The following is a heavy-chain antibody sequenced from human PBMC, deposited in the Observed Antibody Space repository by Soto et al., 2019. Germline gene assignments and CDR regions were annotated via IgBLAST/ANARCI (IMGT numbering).Heavy chain of an antibody. Sequence: GESLKISCRGSGYTFSNYWIGWVRQMPGKGLEWMGIIYPDDSDVRYSPSFQGQVTISADKSISTAYLQWTTLKASDTAIYFCAKHSHSGSYYWAFDIWGQGTMVIV. CDR2: IYPDDSDV. CDR1: GYTFSNYW. V-gene: IGHV5-51*01. J-gene: IGHJ3*02. D-gene: IGHD1-26*01. CDR3: AKHSHSGSYYWAFDI.